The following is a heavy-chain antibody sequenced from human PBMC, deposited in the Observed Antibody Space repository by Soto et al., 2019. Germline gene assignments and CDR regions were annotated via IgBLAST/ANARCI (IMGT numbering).Heavy chain of an antibody. Sequence: GGSLRLSCAASGFTFSSYAMHWVRQAPGKGLEWVAVISYDGSNKYYADSVKGRFTISRDNSKNTLYLQMNSLRAEDTAVYYCARDSVWWPWDQGTLVTVSS. CDR1: GFTFSSYA. V-gene: IGHV3-30-3*01. CDR2: ISYDGSNK. J-gene: IGHJ5*02. CDR3: ARDSVWWP. D-gene: IGHD2-15*01.